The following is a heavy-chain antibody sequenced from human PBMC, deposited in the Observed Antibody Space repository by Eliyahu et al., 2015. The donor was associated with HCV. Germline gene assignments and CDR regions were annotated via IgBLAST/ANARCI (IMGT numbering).Heavy chain of an antibody. V-gene: IGHV5-10-1*03. CDR1: GYDFGSXW. D-gene: IGHD2-15*01. CDR2: IDPHDSYS. Sequence: EVLLVQSGAXVKKPGESLRISCQGSGYDFGSXWITWVRQMPGKGLEWMGRIDPHDSYSYYSPSFQGHVTFSADKSINTVYLQWSNLKASDTAMYYCARMRGGSAGNYWGQGTLVTVSS. J-gene: IGHJ4*02. CDR3: ARMRGGSAGNY.